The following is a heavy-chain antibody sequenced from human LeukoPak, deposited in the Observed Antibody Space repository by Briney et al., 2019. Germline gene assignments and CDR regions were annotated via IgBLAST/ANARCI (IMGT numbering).Heavy chain of an antibody. CDR3: ARGSAMITKALFLDY. CDR1: GGSIRSYG. J-gene: IGHJ4*02. Sequence: PSESLSLTCTVSGGSIRSYGWSWIRQPPGKGLEWVGYIYYTGTTNYNPSLKSRATISLDTSKTQFSLKLNSVTAADTAVYYCARGSAMITKALFLDYWGQGTLVTVSS. V-gene: IGHV4-59*01. CDR2: IYYTGTT. D-gene: IGHD5-18*01.